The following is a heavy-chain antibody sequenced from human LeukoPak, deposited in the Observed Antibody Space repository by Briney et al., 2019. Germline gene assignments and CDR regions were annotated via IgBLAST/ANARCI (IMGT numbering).Heavy chain of an antibody. CDR3: ATEFGYYDILTGYYPTGWFDP. CDR1: GGSVSSGSYY. CDR2: IYYSGST. J-gene: IGHJ5*02. D-gene: IGHD3-9*01. V-gene: IGHV4-61*01. Sequence: SETLSLTCTVSGGSVSSGSYYWSWIRQPPGKGLEWIGYIYYSGSTNYNPSLKSRVTISVDTSKNQFSLKLSSVTAADTAVYYCATEFGYYDILTGYYPTGWFDPWGQGTLVTVSS.